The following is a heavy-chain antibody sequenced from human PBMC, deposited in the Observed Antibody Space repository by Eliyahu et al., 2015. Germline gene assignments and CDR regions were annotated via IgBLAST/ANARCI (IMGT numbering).Heavy chain of an antibody. Sequence: EVQLVQSGAEVKKPXXSLTISCKXSGYXFTSYWXGWVRQMPGKGLEXMGIIYPGDSDTRYSPSFQGQVTISADKSISTAYLQWSSLKASDTAMYYCARLEGLELGSDYWGQGTLVTVSS. CDR2: IYPGDSDT. V-gene: IGHV5-51*03. CDR1: GYXFTSYW. CDR3: ARLEGLELGSDY. D-gene: IGHD1-7*01. J-gene: IGHJ4*02.